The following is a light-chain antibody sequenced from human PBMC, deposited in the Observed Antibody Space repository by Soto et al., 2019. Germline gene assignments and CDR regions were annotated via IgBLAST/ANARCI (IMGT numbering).Light chain of an antibody. V-gene: IGKV3-15*01. J-gene: IGKJ1*01. CDR3: QQYNNWWT. Sequence: EVVMTQSPATLSVSPGERATLSCRASQSVSSNLAWFQQKPGQAPRLLIYDASTRATGIPARFSRSRSGTEFTLTISRLQSEDFAVYYCQQYNNWWTFGQGTKVEIK. CDR1: QSVSSN. CDR2: DAS.